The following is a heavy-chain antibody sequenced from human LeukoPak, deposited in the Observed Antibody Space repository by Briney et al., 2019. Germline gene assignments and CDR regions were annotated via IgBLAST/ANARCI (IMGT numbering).Heavy chain of an antibody. J-gene: IGHJ3*02. CDR2: IYSGGST. CDR1: GFTVSSNY. CDR3: ARELHSSSWYVTDAFDI. V-gene: IGHV3-53*01. D-gene: IGHD6-13*01. Sequence: GGSLRLSCAASGFTVSSNYMSWVRQAPGKGLEWVSVIYSGGSTYYADSVKGRFTISRDNSKNTLYLQMNSLRAEDTAVYYCARELHSSSWYVTDAFDIWGQGTMVTVSS.